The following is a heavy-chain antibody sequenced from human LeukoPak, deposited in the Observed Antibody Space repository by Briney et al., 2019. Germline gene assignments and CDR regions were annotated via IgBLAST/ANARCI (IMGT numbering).Heavy chain of an antibody. Sequence: QLGGSLRLSCAASGFTFNFYAIHWVRQAPGKGLEWVAVISSDGSNGYYADSVKGRFTISRDNSKNTLYLQMNSLRVEDTAVYYCAREVGKRDFDYWGQGTLVTVSS. CDR1: GFTFNFYA. D-gene: IGHD1-26*01. V-gene: IGHV3-30*04. J-gene: IGHJ4*02. CDR3: AREVGKRDFDY. CDR2: ISSDGSNG.